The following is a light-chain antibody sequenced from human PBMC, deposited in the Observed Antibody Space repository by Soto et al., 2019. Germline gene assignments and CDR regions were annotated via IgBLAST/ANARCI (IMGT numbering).Light chain of an antibody. CDR1: SGDIGGSIC. J-gene: IGLJ1*01. CDR2: EVS. Sequence: QSALNRPASVSGSPGQAITISCNGSSGDIGGSICVSLFQQVPGKAPKLMIYEVSERPSGVPDRFSGSKSSNTASLPVSGLQAEDEADYYCSSYAGSNNFVFGTGTKVTVL. V-gene: IGLV2-8*01. CDR3: SSYAGSNNFV.